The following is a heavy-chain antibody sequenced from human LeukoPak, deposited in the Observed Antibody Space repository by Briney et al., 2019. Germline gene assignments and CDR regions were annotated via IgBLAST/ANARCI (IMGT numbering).Heavy chain of an antibody. CDR1: GGTFSSYA. Sequence: ASVKVSCKASGGTFSSYAISLVRQAPGQGLEWMGGIIPIFGTANYAQKFQGRVTITADESTSTAYMELSSLRSEDTAVYYCARVLVPAAIRNNWFDSWGQGTLVTVSS. J-gene: IGHJ5*01. CDR3: ARVLVPAAIRNNWFDS. V-gene: IGHV1-69*13. CDR2: IIPIFGTA. D-gene: IGHD2-2*02.